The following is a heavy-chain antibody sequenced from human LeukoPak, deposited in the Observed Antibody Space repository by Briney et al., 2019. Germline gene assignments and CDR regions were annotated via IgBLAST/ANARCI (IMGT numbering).Heavy chain of an antibody. CDR1: GFTFDDYA. J-gene: IGHJ4*02. V-gene: IGHV3-9*01. CDR3: AKGAVSSWIRLWYFDY. Sequence: GRSLRLSCAASGFTFDDYAMHWVRQAPGKGLEWVSGISWNSGSVGYADSVKGRFTISRDNAKNSLYLQMNSLRAEDTALYYCAKGAVSSWIRLWYFDYWGQGTLVTVSS. D-gene: IGHD5-18*01. CDR2: ISWNSGSV.